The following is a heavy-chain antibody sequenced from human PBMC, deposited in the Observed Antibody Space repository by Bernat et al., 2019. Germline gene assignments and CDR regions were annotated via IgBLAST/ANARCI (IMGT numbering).Heavy chain of an antibody. Sequence: EVQLVESGGGLVKPGGSLRLSCAASGFTFSNAWMNWVRQAPGKGLEWVGRIKSKTDGGTTDYAAPVKGRFTISRDDSKNTLYLQMNSLKTEDTAVYYCTTEISHGGYDFWSGYYDYWGQGTLVTVSS. CDR2: IKSKTDGGTT. D-gene: IGHD3-3*01. J-gene: IGHJ4*02. CDR1: GFTFSNAW. V-gene: IGHV3-15*07. CDR3: TTEISHGGYDFWSGYYDY.